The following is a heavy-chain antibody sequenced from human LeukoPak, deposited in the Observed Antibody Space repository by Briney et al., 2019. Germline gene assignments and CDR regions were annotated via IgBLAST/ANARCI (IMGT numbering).Heavy chain of an antibody. J-gene: IGHJ4*02. Sequence: GESLKISCSGSGYXFATYWICWVRQMPGKGLEWMGIIHPGDSDTKYSPSSQGQVIISVDKSINTAYLQWSSLKASDTAIYYCARRNAYGWSFDYWGQGTLVTVSS. V-gene: IGHV5-51*01. D-gene: IGHD2-15*01. CDR2: IHPGDSDT. CDR3: ARRNAYGWSFDY. CDR1: GYXFATYW.